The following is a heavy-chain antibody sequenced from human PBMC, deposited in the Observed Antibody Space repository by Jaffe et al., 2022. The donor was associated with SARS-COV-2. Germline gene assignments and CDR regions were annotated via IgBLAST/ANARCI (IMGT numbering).Heavy chain of an antibody. CDR3: ARDRPVAAAGTVYYYYGMDV. CDR2: IYTSGST. D-gene: IGHD6-13*01. J-gene: IGHJ6*02. Sequence: QVQLQESGPGLVKPSQTLSLTCTVSGGSISSGSYYWSWIRQPAGKGLEWIGRIYTSGSTNYNPSLKSRVTISVDTSKNQFSLKLSSVTAADTAVYYCARDRPVAAAGTVYYYYGMDVWGQGTTVTVSS. V-gene: IGHV4-61*02. CDR1: GGSISSGSYY.